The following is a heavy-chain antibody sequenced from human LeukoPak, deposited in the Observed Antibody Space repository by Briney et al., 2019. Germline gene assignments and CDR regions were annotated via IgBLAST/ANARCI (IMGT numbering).Heavy chain of an antibody. Sequence: SETLSLTCTVSGASISSSDYYWGWIRQPPGKGLEWIGSVYYSGTTYYNPSLKSRVTISVDTSKNQFSLELTSETAADTAVYYCARPPLGGSLGGDYWGQGTLVTVSS. CDR1: GASISSSDYY. CDR3: ARPPLGGSLGGDY. V-gene: IGHV4-39*01. CDR2: VYYSGTT. J-gene: IGHJ4*02. D-gene: IGHD3-10*01.